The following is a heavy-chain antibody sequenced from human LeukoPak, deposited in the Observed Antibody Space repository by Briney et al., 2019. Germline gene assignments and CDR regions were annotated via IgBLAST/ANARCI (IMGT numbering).Heavy chain of an antibody. V-gene: IGHV4-30-2*01. CDR3: ARGGYSSDY. CDR2: INHSGST. CDR1: GGSISSGGYS. Sequence: PSQTLSLTCAVSGGSISSGGYSWSWIRQPPGKGLEWIGEINHSGSTNYNPSLKSRVTISVDTSKNQFSLKLSSVTAADTAVYYCARGGYSSDYWGQGTLVTVSS. D-gene: IGHD6-13*01. J-gene: IGHJ4*02.